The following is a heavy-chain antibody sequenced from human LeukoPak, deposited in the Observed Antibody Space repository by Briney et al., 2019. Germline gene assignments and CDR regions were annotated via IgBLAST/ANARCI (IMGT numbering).Heavy chain of an antibody. D-gene: IGHD3-3*01. Sequence: GSLRLSCAASGFTFSSYAMHWVRQAPRKGLEWVAVISYDGSNKYYADSVKGRFTISRDNSKNTLYLQMNSLRAEDTAVYYCAKDGYDGNGMDVWGQGTTVTVSS. V-gene: IGHV3-30*18. J-gene: IGHJ6*02. CDR1: GFTFSSYA. CDR3: AKDGYDGNGMDV. CDR2: ISYDGSNK.